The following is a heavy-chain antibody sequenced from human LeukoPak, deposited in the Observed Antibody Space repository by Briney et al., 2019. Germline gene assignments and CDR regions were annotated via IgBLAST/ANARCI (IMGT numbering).Heavy chain of an antibody. D-gene: IGHD2-2*02. J-gene: IGHJ4*02. CDR2: INHSGST. Sequence: SETLSLTCAVYGGSFSGYWWSWIRQPPGKGLEWIGEINHSGSTNYNPSLKSRVTISVDTSRNQFSLNLRSVTAADTAVYYCARPNHKDHCSSTSCYRYFDYWGQGTLVTVSS. CDR3: ARPNHKDHCSSTSCYRYFDY. V-gene: IGHV4-34*01. CDR1: GGSFSGYW.